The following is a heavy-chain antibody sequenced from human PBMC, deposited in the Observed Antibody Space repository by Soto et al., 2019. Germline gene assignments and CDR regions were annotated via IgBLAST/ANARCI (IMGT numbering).Heavy chain of an antibody. CDR1: GFTFSGSA. D-gene: IGHD3-3*01. CDR3: TRQLDFWSGYYPDY. J-gene: IGHJ4*02. Sequence: EVQLVESGGGLVQPRGSLKLSCAASGFTFSGSAMHWVRQASGKGLEWVGRIRSKANSYATAYAASVKGRFTISRDDSKNTAYLQMNSLKTEDTAVYYCTRQLDFWSGYYPDYWGQGTLVTVSS. CDR2: IRSKANSYAT. V-gene: IGHV3-73*01.